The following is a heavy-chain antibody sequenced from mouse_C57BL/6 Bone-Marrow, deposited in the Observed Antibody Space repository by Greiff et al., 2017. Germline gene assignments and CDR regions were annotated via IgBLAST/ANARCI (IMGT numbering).Heavy chain of an antibody. D-gene: IGHD1-1*01. CDR2: INPNNGGT. J-gene: IGHJ4*01. V-gene: IGHV1-22*01. CDR3: ARGALITTGAMDY. Sequence: VQLQQSGPELVKPGASVKMSCKASGYTFTDYNMHWVKQSHGKSLEWIGYINPNNGGTSYNQKFKGKATLTVNKSSSTAYMELRSLTSEDSAVYYCARGALITTGAMDYWGQGTSVTVSS. CDR1: GYTFTDYN.